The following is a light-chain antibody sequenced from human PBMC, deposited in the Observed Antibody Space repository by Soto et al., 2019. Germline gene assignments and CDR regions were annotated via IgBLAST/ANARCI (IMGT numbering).Light chain of an antibody. J-gene: IGLJ3*02. V-gene: IGLV1-47*01. CDR3: APKPGWSV. CDR1: SSNIGSNY. Sequence: QSVLTQPPSASGTPGQRVTISCSGSSSNIGSNYVYWFQQLPGTAPKLLIYRSNQRPSGVPDRFSGSTSGTSASLAIIGLGYGDESDYYCAPKPGWSVFGGGTKLTVL. CDR2: RSN.